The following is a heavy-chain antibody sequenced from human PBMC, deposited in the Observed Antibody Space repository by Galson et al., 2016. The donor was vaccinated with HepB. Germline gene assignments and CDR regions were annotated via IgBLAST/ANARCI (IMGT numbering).Heavy chain of an antibody. J-gene: IGHJ5*02. Sequence: SVKVSCKASGYSFNDHGIHWLRQAPGQRLEWMGWISAANDYTKFSQKFQGRLSITRDTPATTVSMELTSLRPEDTAGYYCARDREAYYDIMTEHNWFDPWGQGTQVSVSS. CDR1: GYSFNDHG. V-gene: IGHV1-3*01. CDR2: ISAANDYT. D-gene: IGHD3-9*01. CDR3: ARDREAYYDIMTEHNWFDP.